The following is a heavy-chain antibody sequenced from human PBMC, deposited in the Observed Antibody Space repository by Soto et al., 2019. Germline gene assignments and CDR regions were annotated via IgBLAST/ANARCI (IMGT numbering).Heavy chain of an antibody. CDR3: ANSLRFLEWLPPALDY. J-gene: IGHJ4*02. CDR2: ISGSGGST. Sequence: PGGSLRLSCAASGFTFSSYAMSWVRQAPGKGLEWVSAISGSGGSTYYADSVKGRFTISRDNSKNTLYLQMNSLRAEDTAVYYCANSLRFLEWLPPALDYWGQGTLVTVSS. CDR1: GFTFSSYA. V-gene: IGHV3-23*01. D-gene: IGHD3-3*01.